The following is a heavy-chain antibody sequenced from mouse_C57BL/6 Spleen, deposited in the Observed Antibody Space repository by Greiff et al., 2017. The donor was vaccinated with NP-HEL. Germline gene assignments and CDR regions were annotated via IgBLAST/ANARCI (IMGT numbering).Heavy chain of an antibody. CDR2: INPNNGGT. V-gene: IGHV1-26*01. J-gene: IGHJ4*01. Sequence: VQLQQSGPELVKPGASVKISCKASGYTFTDYYMNWVKQSHGKSLEWIGDINPNNGGTSYNQKFKGKATLTVDKSSSTAYMELRSLTSEDSAVYYCARRGSLRRGLYAMDYWGQGTSVTVSS. CDR1: GYTFTDYY. CDR3: ARRGSLRRGLYAMDY. D-gene: IGHD2-12*01.